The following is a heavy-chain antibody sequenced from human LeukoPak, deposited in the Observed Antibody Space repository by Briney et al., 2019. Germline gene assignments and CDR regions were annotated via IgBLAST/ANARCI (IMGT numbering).Heavy chain of an antibody. CDR3: AKDRAWGAFDY. D-gene: IGHD1-26*01. J-gene: IGHJ4*02. Sequence: GGSLRLSCAASGFIFSSYSMNWVRQAPGKGLEWVSGIVGDAGRTYYADSVKGRFTISRDNSKNTLYLQMNSLRAEDTAIYYCAKDRAWGAFDYWGQGTLVTVSS. CDR1: GFIFSSYS. CDR2: IVGDAGRT. V-gene: IGHV3-23*01.